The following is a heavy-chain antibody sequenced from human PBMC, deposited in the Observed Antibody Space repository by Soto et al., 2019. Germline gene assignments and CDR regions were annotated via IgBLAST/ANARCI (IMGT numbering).Heavy chain of an antibody. CDR3: ARDLGYSYGSDY. V-gene: IGHV1-3*05. CDR2: INAGNGNT. D-gene: IGHD5-18*01. CDR1: GYTFTSYA. Sequence: QVQLVQSGAEEKKPGASVKVSCKASGYTFTSYAMHWVRQAPGQRLEWMGWINAGNGNTKYSQKFQGRVTITRDTSASTAYMELSSLRSEDTAVYYCARDLGYSYGSDYWGQGTLVTVSS. J-gene: IGHJ4*02.